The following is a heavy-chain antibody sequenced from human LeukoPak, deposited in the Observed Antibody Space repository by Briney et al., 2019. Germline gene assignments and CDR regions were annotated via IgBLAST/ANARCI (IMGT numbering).Heavy chain of an antibody. J-gene: IGHJ3*01. CDR1: GFTFNDYA. D-gene: IGHD1/OR15-1a*01. V-gene: IGHV3-9*01. CDR2: AICNRGVI. CDR3: AKDLAVGTTPRVYAFDV. Sequence: QPAGSLTLSCAGSGFTFNDYAMHWVRQVPGKGLEWVGGAICNRGVIAHGASVKGRSTISRYNARNSLYLQLDRLLFTDTALYYCAKDLAVGTTPRVYAFDVWGQGALVTVSS.